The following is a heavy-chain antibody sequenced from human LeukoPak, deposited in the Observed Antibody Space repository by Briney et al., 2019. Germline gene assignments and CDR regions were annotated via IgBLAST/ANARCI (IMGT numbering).Heavy chain of an antibody. V-gene: IGHV4-39*01. J-gene: IGHJ6*03. CDR1: GGSISSSSYY. CDR2: IYYSGST. Sequence: PSETLSLTCTVSGGSISSSSYYWGWIRQPPGKGLEWIGSIYYSGSTYYNPSLKSRVTISVDTSKNQFSLKLSSVTAADTAVYYCARHVWYYDFLRYYYYYYMDVWGKGTTVTVSS. D-gene: IGHD3-3*01. CDR3: ARHVWYYDFLRYYYYYYMDV.